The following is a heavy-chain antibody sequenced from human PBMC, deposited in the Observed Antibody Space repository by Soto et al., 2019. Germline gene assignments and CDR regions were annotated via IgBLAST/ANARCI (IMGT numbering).Heavy chain of an antibody. V-gene: IGHV1-3*01. CDR1: GYTFTSYA. J-gene: IGHJ6*02. D-gene: IGHD3-10*01. CDR3: ARDGPLSHGSGSCWNYYYYGMDV. Sequence: ASVKVSCKASGYTFTSYAMHWVRQAPGQRLEWMGWINAGNGNTKYSQKFQGRVTITRDTSASTAYMELSSLRSEDTAVYYCARDGPLSHGSGSCWNYYYYGMDVWGQGTTVTVSS. CDR2: INAGNGNT.